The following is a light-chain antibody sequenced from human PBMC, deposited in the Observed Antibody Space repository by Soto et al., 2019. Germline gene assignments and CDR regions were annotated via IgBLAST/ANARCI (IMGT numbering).Light chain of an antibody. J-gene: IGLJ2*01. CDR2: DVS. CDR3: CSYAGSYTLGV. V-gene: IGLV2-11*01. Sequence: QSALTQPRSVSWSPGQSVTISCTGTNSEVGGYNYVSWYQQHPGKAPKIMIYDVSKRPSGVPDRFSGSKSGNTASLTISGLQAEDEADYYCCSYAGSYTLGVFGGGTKVTVL. CDR1: NSEVGGYNY.